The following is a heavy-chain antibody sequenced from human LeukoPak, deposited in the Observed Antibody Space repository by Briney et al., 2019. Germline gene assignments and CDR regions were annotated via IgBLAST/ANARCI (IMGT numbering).Heavy chain of an antibody. Sequence: GESLKISCKGSGYIFTSYWIGWVRQMPGKGLEWMGIIYPGGSDTRYSPSFQGQVTISADKSISTAYLQWSSLKASDTTMYYCARGGTYYYGSGSREFDYWGQGTLVTVSS. V-gene: IGHV5-51*01. CDR1: GYIFTSYW. D-gene: IGHD3-10*01. J-gene: IGHJ4*02. CDR2: IYPGGSDT. CDR3: ARGGTYYYGSGSREFDY.